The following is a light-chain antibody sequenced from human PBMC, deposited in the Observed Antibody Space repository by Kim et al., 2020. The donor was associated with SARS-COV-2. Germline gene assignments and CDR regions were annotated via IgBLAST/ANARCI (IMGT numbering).Light chain of an antibody. CDR2: DDS. V-gene: IGLV3-21*03. CDR3: QVWDSSSDHPNYV. CDR1: NSGSKS. J-gene: IGLJ1*01. Sequence: GKTARITCGGNNSGSKSVHWYQQKPGQAPVLVVYDDSDRPSGIPERFAGSNSGNTATLTISRVEAGDEADYYCQVWDSSSDHPNYVFVTGTKVTVL.